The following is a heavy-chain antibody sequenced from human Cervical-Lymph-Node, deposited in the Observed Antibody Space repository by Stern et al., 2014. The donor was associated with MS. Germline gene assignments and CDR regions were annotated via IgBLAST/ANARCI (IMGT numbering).Heavy chain of an antibody. D-gene: IGHD5-12*01. CDR3: VKVSGYPRRNVMDV. Sequence: QVQLVESGGGVVQPGRSLRLSCEGSGFTFKNYGLHWVRQAPGKGLEWGAVIWYDGTNKYYAESGKGRFTISRDNSKNALYLQMNSLRVEDTAVYFCVKVSGYPRRNVMDVWGQGTTVTVSS. V-gene: IGHV3-33*03. CDR1: GFTFKNYG. J-gene: IGHJ6*02. CDR2: IWYDGTNK.